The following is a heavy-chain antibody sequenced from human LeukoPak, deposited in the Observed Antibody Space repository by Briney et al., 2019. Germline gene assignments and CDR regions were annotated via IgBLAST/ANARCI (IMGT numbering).Heavy chain of an antibody. CDR3: ARDDGGDFNDAFDI. CDR2: MTGRNNHI. V-gene: IGHV3-21*04. J-gene: IGHJ3*02. CDR1: RFTFRDYT. D-gene: IGHD2-21*02. Sequence: GGSLRLFCTTSRFTFRDYTLNWVRQAPGKGLEWVSSMTGRNNHIYYADSLKGRFTISRDNAETSLYLQMNNLGAEDTAIYYCARDDGGDFNDAFDIWGPGTMVTVSS.